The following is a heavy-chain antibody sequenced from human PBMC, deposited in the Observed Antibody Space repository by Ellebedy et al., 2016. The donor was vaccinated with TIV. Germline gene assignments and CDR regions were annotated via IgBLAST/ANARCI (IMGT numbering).Heavy chain of an antibody. J-gene: IGHJ3*02. CDR3: ARRNSGYDLGAFDI. V-gene: IGHV5-51*01. CDR2: IYPGDSNT. D-gene: IGHD5-12*01. Sequence: PAGSLRLSCRGSGYKLTNYWIGWVRQMPGKGLEWIGIIYPGDSNTMYSPSFQGQFTISADKSVSTAYLQWSRLKGSDTAMYYCARRNSGYDLGAFDIWGQGTMVTVSS. CDR1: GYKLTNYW.